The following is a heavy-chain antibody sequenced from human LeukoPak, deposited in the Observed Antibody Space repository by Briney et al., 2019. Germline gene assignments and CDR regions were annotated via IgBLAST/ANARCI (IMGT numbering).Heavy chain of an antibody. CDR1: GGSISSTSYY. J-gene: IGHJ4*02. CDR3: AREGRDGYRQRLFDS. V-gene: IGHV4-31*03. CDR2: IYYSGIT. D-gene: IGHD5-24*01. Sequence: SQTLSLTCTVSGGSISSTSYYRTWIRQHPGKGLEWIGYIYYSGITYYNPSLKSRVTISIDTSKNQFSLKLSSVTAADAAVYYCAREGRDGYRQRLFDSWGQGTLVTVSS.